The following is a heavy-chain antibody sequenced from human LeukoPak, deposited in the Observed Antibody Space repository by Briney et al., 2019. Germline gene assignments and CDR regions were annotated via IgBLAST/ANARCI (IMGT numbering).Heavy chain of an antibody. CDR3: ARSPVRVVPADTNFQH. J-gene: IGHJ1*01. CDR2: INHSGST. CDR1: GGSFSGYY. Sequence: SETLSLTCAVYGGSFSGYYWSWIRQPPGKGLEWIGEINHSGSTNHNPSLKSRVTISVDTSKNQFSLKLSSVTAADTAVYYCARSPVRVVPADTNFQHWGQGTLVTVSS. V-gene: IGHV4-34*01. D-gene: IGHD2-2*01.